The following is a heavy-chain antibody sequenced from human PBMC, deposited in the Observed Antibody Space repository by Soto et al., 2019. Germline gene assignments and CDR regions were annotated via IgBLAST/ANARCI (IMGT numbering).Heavy chain of an antibody. D-gene: IGHD4-4*01. CDR2: ISSSGSII. J-gene: IGHJ4*02. Sequence: PGGSLRISCAASGFTFSDYYISWIRQAPGKGLAWVSYISSSGSIIYYADSVKGRFTISRDNANNSLYLQMNSLRAEDTAVYYCALAGYDSNYYAVTPLSAGHFWGQGTLVTVSS. CDR3: ALAGYDSNYYAVTPLSAGHF. V-gene: IGHV3-11*01. CDR1: GFTFSDYY.